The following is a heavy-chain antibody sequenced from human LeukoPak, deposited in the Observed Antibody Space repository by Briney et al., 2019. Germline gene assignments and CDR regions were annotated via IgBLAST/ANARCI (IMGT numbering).Heavy chain of an antibody. CDR1: GFTFSSYW. CDR2: ISSSSSYI. CDR3: ARRFGPMIVASFDY. D-gene: IGHD3-22*01. J-gene: IGHJ4*02. V-gene: IGHV3-21*01. Sequence: GGSLRLSCAASGFTFSSYWMSWVRQAPGKGLEWVSSISSSSSYIYYADSVKGRFTISRDNAKNSLYLQMNSLRAEDTAVYYCARRFGPMIVASFDYWGQGTLVTVSS.